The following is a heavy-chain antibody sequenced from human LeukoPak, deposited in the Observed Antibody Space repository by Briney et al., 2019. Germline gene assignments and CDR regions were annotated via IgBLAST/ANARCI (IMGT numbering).Heavy chain of an antibody. CDR1: GFTFNTYW. V-gene: IGHV3-74*01. CDR2: INSAGSSI. Sequence: GGSLRLSCAASGFTFNTYWMHWGRQAPGKGLVWVSHINSAGSSISYADSVRGRFTISRDNAKNTLYLQMSSLRAEDTAVYYCARDRSYNMDVWGKGTTVTVSS. CDR3: ARDRSYNMDV. J-gene: IGHJ6*03.